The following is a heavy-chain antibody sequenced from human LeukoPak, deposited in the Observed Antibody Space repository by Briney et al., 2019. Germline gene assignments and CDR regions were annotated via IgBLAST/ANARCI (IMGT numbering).Heavy chain of an antibody. D-gene: IGHD5-18*01. V-gene: IGHV3-64D*09. CDR2: ISYNGGST. CDR1: GFTFSSSV. Sequence: PGGSLRLSCSASGFTFSSSVMHWVRQAPGKGLEYVSAISYNGGSTYYGDSVKGRFTISRDNSKNTLYLQMSSLRAEDTAVYYCVKARGIQLWLPGDYWGQGTLVTVSS. CDR3: VKARGIQLWLPGDY. J-gene: IGHJ4*02.